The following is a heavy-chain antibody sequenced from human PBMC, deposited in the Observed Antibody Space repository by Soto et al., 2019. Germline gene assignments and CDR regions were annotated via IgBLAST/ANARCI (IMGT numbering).Heavy chain of an antibody. CDR2: IYYSGST. Sequence: SETLSLTCTVSGGSISSYYWSWIRQPPGKGLEWIGYIYYSGSTNYNPSLKSRVTISVDTSKNQFSLKLSSVTAADTAVYYCARGVRWFGELLSQPFDYWGQGTLVTVSS. J-gene: IGHJ4*02. V-gene: IGHV4-59*01. CDR1: GGSISSYY. D-gene: IGHD3-10*01. CDR3: ARGVRWFGELLSQPFDY.